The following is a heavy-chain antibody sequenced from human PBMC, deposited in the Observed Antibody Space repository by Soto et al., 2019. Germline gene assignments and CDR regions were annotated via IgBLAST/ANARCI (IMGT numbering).Heavy chain of an antibody. CDR2: ISWDSGRI. J-gene: IGHJ6*02. CDR3: AKAMLWGGDGYNSYYYNAMDV. V-gene: IGHV3-9*01. Sequence: EMQLVESGGGLVQPGRSLRLSCAASGFTFDDYAMYWVRQGPGKGLEWVSGISWDSGRIGYADSVKGRFTISRDNSKNSLYLPMNSLRPEDTALYYCAKAMLWGGDGYNSYYYNAMDVWGQGTTVTVSS. D-gene: IGHD3-16*01. CDR1: GFTFDDYA.